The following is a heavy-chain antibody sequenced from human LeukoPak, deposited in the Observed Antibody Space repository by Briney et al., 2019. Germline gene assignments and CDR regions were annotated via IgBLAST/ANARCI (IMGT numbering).Heavy chain of an antibody. CDR2: IYSGGST. V-gene: IGHV3-53*04. D-gene: IGHD3-9*01. CDR1: GFTVSSNY. J-gene: IGHJ6*02. Sequence: GGSLRLSCAASGFTVSSNYMSWVGQAPGKGLEWVSVIYSGGSTYYADSVKGRFTISRHNSKNTLYLQMNSLRAEDTAVYYCARSDILTDDYYGMDVWGQGTTVTVSS. CDR3: ARSDILTDDYYGMDV.